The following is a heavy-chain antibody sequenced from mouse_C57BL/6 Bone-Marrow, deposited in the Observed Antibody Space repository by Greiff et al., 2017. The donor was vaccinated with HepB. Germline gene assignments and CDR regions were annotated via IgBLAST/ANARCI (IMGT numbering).Heavy chain of an antibody. CDR3: TSSSYVWYFDV. D-gene: IGHD1-1*01. Sequence: VQLQQSGTVLARPGASVKMSCKTSGYTFTSYWMHWVKQRPGQGLEWVGAIYPGNSDTSYNQKFKGKAKLTAVTSASTAYMELSSLTNEDSAVYYCTSSSYVWYFDVWGTGTTVTVSS. CDR1: GYTFTSYW. CDR2: IYPGNSDT. V-gene: IGHV1-5*01. J-gene: IGHJ1*03.